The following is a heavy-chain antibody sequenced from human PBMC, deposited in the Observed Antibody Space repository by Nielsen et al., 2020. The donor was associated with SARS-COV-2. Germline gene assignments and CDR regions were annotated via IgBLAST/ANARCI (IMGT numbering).Heavy chain of an antibody. CDR2: FDPEDGET. J-gene: IGHJ6*02. V-gene: IGHV1-24*01. CDR3: ATVYMDV. Sequence: GESLKISCAASGFTFSSYGMHWVRQAPGKGLEWMGGFDPEDGETIYAQKFQGRVTMTEDTSTDTAYMELSSLRSEDTAVYYCATVYMDVWGQGTTVIVSS. CDR1: GFTFSSYG.